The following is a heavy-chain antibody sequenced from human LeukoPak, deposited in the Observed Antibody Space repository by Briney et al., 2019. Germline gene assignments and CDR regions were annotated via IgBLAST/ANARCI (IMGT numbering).Heavy chain of an antibody. CDR2: IKQDGSEK. J-gene: IGHJ3*02. CDR1: GFIFRRYW. D-gene: IGHD1-14*01. CDR3: ARDKSIPNLDAFDI. V-gene: IGHV3-7*05. Sequence: GGSLRLSCAASGFIFRRYWMTWVRQAPGKGLEWVANIKQDGSEKNYLGSVRGRFTISRDDARNSLYLQMDSLRVEDTAVYYCARDKSIPNLDAFDIWGQGTMVTVSS.